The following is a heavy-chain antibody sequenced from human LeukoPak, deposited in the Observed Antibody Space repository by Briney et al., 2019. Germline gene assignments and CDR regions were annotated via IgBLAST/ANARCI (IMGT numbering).Heavy chain of an antibody. CDR3: ARDSKYFGDTAMVLGYYMDV. D-gene: IGHD5-18*01. CDR2: ISSISSTI. V-gene: IGHV3-48*01. J-gene: IGHJ6*03. CDR1: GFTFSSYS. Sequence: GGSLRLSCAASGFTFSSYSMNWVRQAPGKGLEWVSYISSISSTIYYADSVKGRFTISRDNAKNSLYLQMNSLRAEDTAVYYCARDSKYFGDTAMVLGYYMDVWGKGTTVTVSS.